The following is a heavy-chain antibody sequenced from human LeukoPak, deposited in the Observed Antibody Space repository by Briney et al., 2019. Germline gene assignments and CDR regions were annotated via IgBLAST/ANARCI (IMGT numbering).Heavy chain of an antibody. D-gene: IGHD3-10*01. CDR1: GFTFDDYA. J-gene: IGHJ4*02. CDR2: INWSGGST. Sequence: TGGSLRLSCAASGFTFDDYAMSWVRQAPGKGLEWVSGINWSGGSTGYADSVKGRFTISRDNAKNSLYLQMNSLRAEDTALYYCARSLWFGDSNLDYWGQGTLVTVSS. CDR3: ARSLWFGDSNLDY. V-gene: IGHV3-20*04.